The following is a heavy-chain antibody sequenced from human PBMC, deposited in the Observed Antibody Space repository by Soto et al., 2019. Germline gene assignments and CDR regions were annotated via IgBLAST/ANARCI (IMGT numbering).Heavy chain of an antibody. J-gene: IGHJ6*02. D-gene: IGHD1-1*01. CDR2: VKSKADGETS. Sequence: VQLVESGGGLVKPGGSLRLSCAASGFSFSNAWMNWVRQAPGKGLEWVGRVKSKADGETSDYDVSVKDRFTISRDDSKNTLYPQMSSLRIDDTGVYFWASGDWSHDYYHARDVWGQGTKVTVSS. CDR3: ASGDWSHDYYHARDV. CDR1: GFSFSNAW. V-gene: IGHV3-15*07.